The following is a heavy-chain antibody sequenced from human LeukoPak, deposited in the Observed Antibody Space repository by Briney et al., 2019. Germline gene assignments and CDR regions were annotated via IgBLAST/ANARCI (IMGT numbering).Heavy chain of an antibody. CDR2: IIPILGIA. J-gene: IGHJ4*02. Sequence: SVKVSCKASGGTFSSYAISWVRQAPGQGLEWMGRIIPILGIAIYAQKSQGRVTITADKSTSTAYMELSSLRSEDTAVYYCARESASIAAAGPLDYWGQGTLVTVSS. CDR3: ARESASIAAAGPLDY. V-gene: IGHV1-69*04. D-gene: IGHD6-13*01. CDR1: GGTFSSYA.